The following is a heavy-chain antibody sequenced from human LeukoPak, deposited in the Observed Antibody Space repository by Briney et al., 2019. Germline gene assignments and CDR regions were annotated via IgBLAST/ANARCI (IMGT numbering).Heavy chain of an antibody. CDR2: IIPILGIA. J-gene: IGHJ6*02. CDR3: ARPIIAARPDYYYGMDV. CDR1: GGTFSSYA. D-gene: IGHD6-6*01. V-gene: IGHV1-69*04. Sequence: ASVKVSCKASGGTFSSYAISWVRQAPGQGLEWMGKIIPILGIANYAQKFQGRVTITADKSTSTAYMELSSLRSEDTAVYYCARPIIAARPDYYYGMDVWGQGTTVTVSS.